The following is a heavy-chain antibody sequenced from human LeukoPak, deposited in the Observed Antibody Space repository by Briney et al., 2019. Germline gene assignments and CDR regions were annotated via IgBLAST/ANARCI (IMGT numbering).Heavy chain of an antibody. CDR1: GYTFTSYD. CDR3: ARERRTTIGWFDP. Sequence: ASVKVSCKASGYTFTSYDINWVRQATGQGLEWMGWMNPNSGNTGYAQKFQGRVTITRDTSTSTVYMELSSLRSEDTAVYYCARERRTTIGWFDPWGQGTLVTVSS. CDR2: MNPNSGNT. J-gene: IGHJ5*02. D-gene: IGHD1-14*01. V-gene: IGHV1-8*03.